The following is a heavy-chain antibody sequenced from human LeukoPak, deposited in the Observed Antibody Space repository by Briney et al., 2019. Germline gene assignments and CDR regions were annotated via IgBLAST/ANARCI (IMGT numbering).Heavy chain of an antibody. J-gene: IGHJ3*02. V-gene: IGHV3-21*01. Sequence: GGSLRLSCAASGFTFSSYSMNWVRQAPGKGLEWVSSISSSSSYIYYADSVKGRFTISRDNAKNSLYLQMNSLRAEDTAVYYCARYGDSNSGAFDIWGQGTMVTVSS. CDR2: ISSSSSYI. CDR3: ARYGDSNSGAFDI. CDR1: GFTFSSYS. D-gene: IGHD4-17*01.